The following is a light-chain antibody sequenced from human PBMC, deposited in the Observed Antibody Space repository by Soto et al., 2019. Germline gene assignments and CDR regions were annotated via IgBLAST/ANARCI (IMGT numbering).Light chain of an antibody. CDR2: AAS. V-gene: IGKV1-27*01. CDR1: QGISNY. J-gene: IGKJ1*01. CDR3: QKYNRAPRT. Sequence: DIQMTQSPSSLSASVGDRVTITCRASQGISNYLAWYQQKPGKVPKLLIYAASTLQSGVPSRFSGSGYGTDFTLTISSLQPEDVATYYCQKYNRAPRTFGQGTRVEI.